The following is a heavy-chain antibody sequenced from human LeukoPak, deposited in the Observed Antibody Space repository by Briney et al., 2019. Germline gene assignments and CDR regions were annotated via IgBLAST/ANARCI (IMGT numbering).Heavy chain of an antibody. CDR1: GYTFTGYY. V-gene: IGHV1-2*02. Sequence: ASVKVSCKASGYTFTGYYMHWVRQAPGQGLEWMGWINPNSGGTNYAQKFQGRVTMTRDTSISTAYMELSRLRPDDTAVYYCARGRHDILTGPNYYFDYWGQGTLVTVSS. CDR3: ARGRHDILTGPNYYFDY. D-gene: IGHD3-9*01. CDR2: INPNSGGT. J-gene: IGHJ4*02.